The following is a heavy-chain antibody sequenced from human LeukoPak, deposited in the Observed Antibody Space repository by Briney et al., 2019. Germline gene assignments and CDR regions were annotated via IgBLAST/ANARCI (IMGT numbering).Heavy chain of an antibody. Sequence: GGSLRLSCAASGFTFDDYAMHWVRQAPGKGLEWVSGISWNSDSIGYADSVKGRFTISRDNAKNSLYLQMNSLRAEDTAVYYCARALGYDSSGYNDYWGQGTLVTVSS. D-gene: IGHD3-22*01. CDR1: GFTFDDYA. CDR3: ARALGYDSSGYNDY. CDR2: ISWNSDSI. V-gene: IGHV3-9*01. J-gene: IGHJ4*02.